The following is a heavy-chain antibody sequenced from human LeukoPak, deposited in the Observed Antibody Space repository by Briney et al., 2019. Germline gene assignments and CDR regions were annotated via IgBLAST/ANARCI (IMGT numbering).Heavy chain of an antibody. V-gene: IGHV3-48*01. D-gene: IGHD6-6*01. Sequence: GSLRLSCAASGFTFSSYAMSWVRQAPGKGLEWVSYINLNSRTIDYADSVRGRFTISRDNAKSSLYLQMNSLRAEDTAVYYCARGGAARPDYWGQGTLVTVFS. J-gene: IGHJ4*02. CDR1: GFTFSSYA. CDR2: INLNSRTI. CDR3: ARGGAARPDY.